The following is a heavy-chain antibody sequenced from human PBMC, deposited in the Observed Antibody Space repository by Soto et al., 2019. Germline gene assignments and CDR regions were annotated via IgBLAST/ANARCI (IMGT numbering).Heavy chain of an antibody. D-gene: IGHD2-15*01. J-gene: IGHJ4*02. CDR1: GVSLNSGHYY. V-gene: IGHV4-39*01. Sequence: QVQLQESGPGLLEPLETLSLTCSVSGVSLNSGHYYWVCVRQSPGKGLAWIASVYYDESTYYNPSLKSRVTISIDKPRNQFSLTLKSVTAADTAVYYCGKVLIGATRHADVDSWGQGARVTVSS. CDR2: VYYDEST. CDR3: GKVLIGATRHADVDS.